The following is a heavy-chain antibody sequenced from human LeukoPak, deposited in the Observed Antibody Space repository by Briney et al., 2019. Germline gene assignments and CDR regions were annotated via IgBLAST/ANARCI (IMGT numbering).Heavy chain of an antibody. J-gene: IGHJ5*02. V-gene: IGHV4-59*01. CDR3: ARGFYDSSGYSNCFDP. D-gene: IGHD3-22*01. CDR1: GNSISSSY. CDR2: IYYTGTT. Sequence: SETLSLTCTVSGNSISSSYWSWIRQPPGKTLEWIGYIYYTGTTNYNPSLKSRVTMSIDTSKNQFSLNLNSVTAADTAVYYCARGFYDSSGYSNCFDPWGQGTLVTVSS.